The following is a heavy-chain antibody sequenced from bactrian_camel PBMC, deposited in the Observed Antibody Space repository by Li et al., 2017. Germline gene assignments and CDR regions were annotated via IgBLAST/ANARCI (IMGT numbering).Heavy chain of an antibody. CDR2: INIAGTT. Sequence: HVQLVESGGGSVQAGGSLRLSCAASGYSPNFGREWMGWFRQAPGKEREGVAAINIAGTTKYADSVKDRFTISRDVSKNTVYLQMNRLKPEDTAMYYCGASRVITTPTQALTISSLFRFWGQGTQVTVS. CDR1: GYSPNFGREW. J-gene: IGHJ4*01. D-gene: IGHD3*01. CDR3: GASRVITTPTQALTISSLFRF. V-gene: IGHV3S53*01.